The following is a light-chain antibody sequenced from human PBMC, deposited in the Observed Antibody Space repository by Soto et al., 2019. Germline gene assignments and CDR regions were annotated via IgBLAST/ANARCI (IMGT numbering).Light chain of an antibody. Sequence: QSVLTQPPSASGSPGKSVTISCTGTSSDVGGYNYVSWYQQHPGKAPKVMIYDVNKRPSGVPDRFSGSKSGNTASLTVSGLQAEDEGDYYCSSHAGGQNVVFGGGTKLTVL. CDR2: DVN. J-gene: IGLJ2*01. V-gene: IGLV2-8*01. CDR3: SSHAGGQNVV. CDR1: SSDVGGYNY.